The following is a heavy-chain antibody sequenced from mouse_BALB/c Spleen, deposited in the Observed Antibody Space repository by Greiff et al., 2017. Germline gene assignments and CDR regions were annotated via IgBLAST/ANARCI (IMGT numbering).Heavy chain of an antibody. CDR1: GFTFSSYA. D-gene: IGHD1-2*01. J-gene: IGHJ3*01. CDR2: ISSGGST. V-gene: IGHV5-6-5*01. CDR3: ARGGSTAFAY. Sequence: DVKLVESGGGLVKPGGSLKLSCAASGFTFSSYAMSWVRQTPEKRLEWVASISSGGSTYYPDSVKGRFTISRDNARNILYLQMSSLRSEDTAMYYCARGGSTAFAYWGQGALVTVSA.